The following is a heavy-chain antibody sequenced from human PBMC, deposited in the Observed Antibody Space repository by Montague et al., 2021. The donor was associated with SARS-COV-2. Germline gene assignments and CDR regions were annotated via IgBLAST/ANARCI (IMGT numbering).Heavy chain of an antibody. CDR3: ARREDYYGSGSYPN. CDR2: IYYSGST. J-gene: IGHJ4*02. Sequence: SETLSLTCTVSGGSISSSSYCWGWIRQPPGKGLEWIGCIYYSGSTYYNPSLKSRVTISVDTSKNQFSLKLSSVTAADTAVYYCARREDYYGSGSYPNWGQGTPVTVSS. CDR1: GGSISSSSYC. V-gene: IGHV4-39*01. D-gene: IGHD3-10*01.